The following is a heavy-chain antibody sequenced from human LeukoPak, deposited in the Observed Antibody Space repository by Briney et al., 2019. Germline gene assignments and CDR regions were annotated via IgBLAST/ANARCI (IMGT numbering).Heavy chain of an antibody. J-gene: IGHJ3*02. CDR3: ARESGSGYYLRGAFDI. V-gene: IGHV1-18*01. Sequence: VASVKVSCKASGYTFTSYGISWVRQAPGQGLEWMGWISAYNGNTNYAQKLQGRVTMTTDTSTSTAYMELRSLRSDDTAVYYCARESGSGYYLRGAFDIWGQGTMVTVSS. D-gene: IGHD3-22*01. CDR1: GYTFTSYG. CDR2: ISAYNGNT.